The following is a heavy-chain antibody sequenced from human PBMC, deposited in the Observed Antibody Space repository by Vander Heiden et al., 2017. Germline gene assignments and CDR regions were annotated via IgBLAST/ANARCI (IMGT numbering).Heavy chain of an antibody. D-gene: IGHD1-20*01. Sequence: EVQLLESGGGLVQPGGSLRLSCAASGFTFSSHAVSWVRQAPGKGLEWVSAIRGSGGSTYYADSVKGRFTISRDNSKNTLYLQMNSLRAEDTAVYYCAKFKAPFITGTTGRYFDYWGQGTLVTVSS. V-gene: IGHV3-23*01. J-gene: IGHJ4*02. CDR3: AKFKAPFITGTTGRYFDY. CDR1: GFTFSSHA. CDR2: IRGSGGST.